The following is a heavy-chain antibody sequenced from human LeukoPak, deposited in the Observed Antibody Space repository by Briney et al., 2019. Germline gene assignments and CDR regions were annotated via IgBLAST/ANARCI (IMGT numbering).Heavy chain of an antibody. J-gene: IGHJ5*02. V-gene: IGHV1-18*01. CDR3: ARASTRAAATGYDP. Sequence: ASVKVSCRASGYIFTNYGITWVRQAPGQGLEWMSWASANNGETNFAQKFQGRVTMMTDSSTSTAYMELRSLTSDDTAVYYCARASTRAAATGYDPWGQGSLVTVSS. CDR2: ASANNGET. CDR1: GYIFTNYG. D-gene: IGHD6-13*01.